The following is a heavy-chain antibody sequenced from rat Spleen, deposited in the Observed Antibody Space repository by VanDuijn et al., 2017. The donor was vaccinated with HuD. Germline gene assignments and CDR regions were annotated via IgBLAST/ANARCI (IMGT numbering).Heavy chain of an antibody. V-gene: IGHV5-25*01. D-gene: IGHD4-2*01. CDR3: ARKGVEYWRPGYFDY. Sequence: EVQLVESGGGLVQPGRSMKLSCAALGFTFSNYYMAWVRQAPTKGLEWVAFISTGGGNTYYRDPVKGRFTISRDHAKSTLYLQMDSLRSEDTATYYCARKGVEYWRPGYFDYWGQGVMVTVSS. CDR2: ISTGGGNT. CDR1: GFTFSNYY. J-gene: IGHJ2*01.